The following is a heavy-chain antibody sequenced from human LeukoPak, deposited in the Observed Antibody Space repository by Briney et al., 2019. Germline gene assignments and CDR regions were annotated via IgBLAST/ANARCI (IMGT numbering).Heavy chain of an antibody. CDR2: ISSGSSYI. CDR3: AKLGDRQVLGN. Sequence: GGSLRLSCAASGFTFSSYTMKWVRQAPGKGLQWVSSISSGSSYIYFADSMKGRFTISRDNAKNSLYLQMHNLRAEDTAVYYCAKLGDRQVLGNWGQGTLVTVSS. CDR1: GFTFSSYT. J-gene: IGHJ4*02. V-gene: IGHV3-21*01. D-gene: IGHD6-6*01.